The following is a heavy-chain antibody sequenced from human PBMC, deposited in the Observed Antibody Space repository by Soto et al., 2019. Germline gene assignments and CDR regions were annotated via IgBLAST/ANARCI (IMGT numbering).Heavy chain of an antibody. CDR2: MNPNSGNT. V-gene: IGHV1-8*01. CDR1: GYTFTSYD. J-gene: IGHJ6*03. D-gene: IGHD2-2*01. Sequence: GASVKVSCKASGYTFTSYDINWVRQATGQGLEWMGWMNPNSGNTGYAQKFQGRVTMTRNTSISTAYTELSSLRSEDTAVYYCARGLRYCSSTSCYYYYYYMDVWGKGTTVTVSS. CDR3: ARGLRYCSSTSCYYYYYYMDV.